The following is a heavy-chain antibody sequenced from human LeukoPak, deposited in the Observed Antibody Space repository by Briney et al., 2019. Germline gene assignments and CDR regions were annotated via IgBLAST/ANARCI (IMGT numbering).Heavy chain of an antibody. CDR2: MNPNSGNT. J-gene: IGHJ4*02. CDR3: ARGRGSWVRKTYYFDY. V-gene: IGHV1-8*03. D-gene: IGHD6-13*01. Sequence: GASVKVSCKASGYTFTSYDINWVRQATGQGLEWMGWMNPNSGNTGYAQKFQGRVTITRNTSISTAYMELSSLRSEDTAVYYCARGRGSWVRKTYYFDYWGQGTLVTVSS. CDR1: GYTFTSYD.